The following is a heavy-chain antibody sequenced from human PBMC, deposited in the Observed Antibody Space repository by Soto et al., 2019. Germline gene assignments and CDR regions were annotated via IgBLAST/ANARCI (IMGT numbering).Heavy chain of an antibody. Sequence: QVHLQESGPGLVKPSETLSLTCAVSGVSIHNSHSFWGWIRQPPGKGLEFIANVYYSGGAHYNPSFKSRVTISVDTATNQVSLRMSSVTAADTAVYFCGRVVEGATRHTDFDSWRQGTLVTVSS. V-gene: IGHV4-39*01. CDR3: GRVVEGATRHTDFDS. J-gene: IGHJ5*01. CDR2: VYYSGGA. CDR1: GVSIHNSHSF. D-gene: IGHD2-21*01.